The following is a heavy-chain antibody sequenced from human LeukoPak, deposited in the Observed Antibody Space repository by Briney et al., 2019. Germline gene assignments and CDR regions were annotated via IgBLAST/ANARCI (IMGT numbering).Heavy chain of an antibody. CDR2: IKQDGSEK. D-gene: IGHD6-13*01. J-gene: IGHJ4*02. CDR1: GFIFSSYW. V-gene: IGHV3-7*02. Sequence: GGSLRLSCAASGFIFSSYWMSWVRQAPGKGLECVAHIKQDGSEKYYVASVKGRFTISRDNAKNSLYLQMNSLRVEDTAVYYCARGRHSSSWYDYWGQGTLVTVSS. CDR3: ARGRHSSSWYDY.